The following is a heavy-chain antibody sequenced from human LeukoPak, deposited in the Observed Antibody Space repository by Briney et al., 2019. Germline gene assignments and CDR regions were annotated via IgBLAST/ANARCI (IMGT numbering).Heavy chain of an antibody. Sequence: SETLSLTCTVSGGSISSSSYYWGWIRQPPGKGLEWIGSIYYSGSTYYNPSLKSRVTISVDTSKNQFSLKLSSVTAADTAVYYCARHPVNYYDSSGYYYFRYYYYYMDVWGKGTTVTVS. CDR1: GGSISSSSYY. CDR3: ARHPVNYYDSSGYYYFRYYYYYMDV. V-gene: IGHV4-39*01. J-gene: IGHJ6*03. CDR2: IYYSGST. D-gene: IGHD3-22*01.